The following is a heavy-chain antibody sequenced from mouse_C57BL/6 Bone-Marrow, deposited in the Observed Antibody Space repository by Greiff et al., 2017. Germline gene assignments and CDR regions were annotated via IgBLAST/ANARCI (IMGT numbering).Heavy chain of an antibody. CDR2: INPNNGGT. CDR3: ARDCWGFAY. CDR1: GYTFTDYY. J-gene: IGHJ3*01. Sequence: VQLQQSGPELVKPGASVKISCKASGYTFTDYYMNWVKQSHGKSLEWIGDINPNNGGTSYNQKFKGTATLTVDKSSSTAYLELRSLTSVDSAVYYCARDCWGFAYWGQGTLVTVSA. D-gene: IGHD4-1*01. V-gene: IGHV1-26*01.